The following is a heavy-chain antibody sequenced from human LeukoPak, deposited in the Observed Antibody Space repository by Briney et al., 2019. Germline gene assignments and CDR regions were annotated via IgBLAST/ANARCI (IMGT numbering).Heavy chain of an antibody. CDR2: INPSSGST. D-gene: IGHD6-13*01. CDR1: GYTFISYY. V-gene: IGHV1-46*01. J-gene: IGHJ4*02. Sequence: ASVKVSCKASGYTFISYYMHWVRQAPGQGLEWMGIINPSSGSTTYAQKFQGRVTVTRDTSTSTVYMELSSLRSEDTAVYYCARARGSYSSSWYYRYFDYWGQGTLVTVSS. CDR3: ARARGSYSSSWYYRYFDY.